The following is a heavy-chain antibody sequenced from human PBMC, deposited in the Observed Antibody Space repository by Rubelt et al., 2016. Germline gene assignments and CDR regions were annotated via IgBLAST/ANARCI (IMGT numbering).Heavy chain of an antibody. CDR2: INAGNGNT. D-gene: IGHD6-19*01. Sequence: QVQLVQSGAEVKKPGASVKVSCKASGYTFTSYAMHWVRQAPGQRLEWMGWINAGNGNTKYSQKFQGRVTITRDTSASTDYMELSSLRSEDTAVYYCARVIWGSGWSNNWFDPWGQGTLVTVSS. CDR1: GYTFTSYA. J-gene: IGHJ5*02. CDR3: ARVIWGSGWSNNWFDP. V-gene: IGHV1-3*01.